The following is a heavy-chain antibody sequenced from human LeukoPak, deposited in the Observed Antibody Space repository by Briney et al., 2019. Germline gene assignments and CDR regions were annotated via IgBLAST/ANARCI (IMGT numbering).Heavy chain of an antibody. D-gene: IGHD3-3*01. V-gene: IGHV1-2*02. Sequence: ASVKVSCKASGYTFTGYYMHWVRQAPGQGLEWMGWINPNSGGTNYAQKFQGRVTMTRDTSISTAYMELSRLRSDDTAVYYCARVTIFGVVIIPGFDYWGQGTLVTVSS. CDR3: ARVTIFGVVIIPGFDY. CDR2: INPNSGGT. CDR1: GYTFTGYY. J-gene: IGHJ4*02.